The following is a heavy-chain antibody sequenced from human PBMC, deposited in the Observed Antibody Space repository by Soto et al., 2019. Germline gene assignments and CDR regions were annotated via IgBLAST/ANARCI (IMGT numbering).Heavy chain of an antibody. Sequence: SETLSLTCTVSGGSISSGGYYWSWVRQHPGKGLEWIGYIYYSGTTHYNPVLKSRVTISVDRSKSQFSLRLSSVTTADTAVYYCARAASGDYGIDYWGQGTLVTVSS. J-gene: IGHJ4*02. V-gene: IGHV4-31*03. CDR1: GGSISSGGYY. CDR2: IYYSGTT. D-gene: IGHD4-17*01. CDR3: ARAASGDYGIDY.